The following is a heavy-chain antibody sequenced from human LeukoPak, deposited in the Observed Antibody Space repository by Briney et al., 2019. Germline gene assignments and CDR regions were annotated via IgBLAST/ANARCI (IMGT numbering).Heavy chain of an antibody. Sequence: SETLSLTCAVYGGSFSSYYWSWIRQPAGKGLEWIGRIYTSGSTNYNPSLKSRVTMSVDTSKNQFSLKLSSVTAADTAVYYCARIDSSGWYVGAFDIWGQGTMVTVSS. V-gene: IGHV4-59*10. CDR1: GGSFSSYY. J-gene: IGHJ3*02. D-gene: IGHD6-19*01. CDR2: IYTSGST. CDR3: ARIDSSGWYVGAFDI.